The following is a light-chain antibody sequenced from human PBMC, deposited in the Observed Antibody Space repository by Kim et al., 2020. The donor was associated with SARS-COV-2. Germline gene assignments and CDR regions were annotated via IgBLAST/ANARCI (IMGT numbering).Light chain of an antibody. CDR2: GAS. V-gene: IGKV3D-20*01. J-gene: IGKJ2*01. CDR3: QQYVSSPRT. Sequence: LSPGERATRSCGTSHSVSSSFLAWYQQRPGLAPRLVIYGASTRATGIPDRFSGSGSGTDYTLTISRVEPEDIAVYYCQQYVSSPRTFGQGTKLEIK. CDR1: HSVSSSF.